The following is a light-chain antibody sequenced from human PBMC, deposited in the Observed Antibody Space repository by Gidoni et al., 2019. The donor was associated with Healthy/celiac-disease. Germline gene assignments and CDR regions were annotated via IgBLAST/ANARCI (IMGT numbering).Light chain of an antibody. Sequence: DIQMTQSPSSLSASVGDRVTITCRASQSISSYLNWYQQKPGKAPKLVIYAASSLQSGVPSRFSGSGSGTDFTLTISSLQPEDFATYYCQQSYSTLGAFGGGTKVEIK. CDR3: QQSYSTLGA. J-gene: IGKJ4*01. CDR1: QSISSY. CDR2: AAS. V-gene: IGKV1-39*01.